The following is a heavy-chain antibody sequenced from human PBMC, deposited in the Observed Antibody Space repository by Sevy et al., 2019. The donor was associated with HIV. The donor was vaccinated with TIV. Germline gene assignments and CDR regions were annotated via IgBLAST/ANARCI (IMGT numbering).Heavy chain of an antibody. V-gene: IGHV3-7*01. CDR1: GFTFSSYW. D-gene: IGHD6-13*01. Sequence: GGSLRLSCAASGFTFSSYWMSWVRQAPGKGLEWVANIKQDGSEKYYVDSVKGRFTISRDNAKNSLYLQMNSLRAEDTAVYYCARCPEQLTRYYYYYYMDVWGKGTTVTVSS. CDR2: IKQDGSEK. CDR3: ARCPEQLTRYYYYYYMDV. J-gene: IGHJ6*03.